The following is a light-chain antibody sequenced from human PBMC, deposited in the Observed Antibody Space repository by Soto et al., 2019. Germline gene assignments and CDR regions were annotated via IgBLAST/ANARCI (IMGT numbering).Light chain of an antibody. CDR1: SRDVGYYNY. CDR3: CSYAGSFIFV. V-gene: IGLV2-11*01. Sequence: QSVLTQPRSVSGSPGQSVTISCTGTSRDVGYYNYVSWYQQYPGKVPKLMIYDVGQRPSGVPDRFSGSKSGNTASLTISGLQAEDEADYYCCSYAGSFIFVFGKGTKVTVL. CDR2: DVG. J-gene: IGLJ1*01.